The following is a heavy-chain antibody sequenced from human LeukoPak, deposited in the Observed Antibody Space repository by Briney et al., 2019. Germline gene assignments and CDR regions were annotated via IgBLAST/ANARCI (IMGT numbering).Heavy chain of an antibody. J-gene: IGHJ4*02. CDR1: GFTFSSYA. CDR3: AFYCSSTSCYPFDY. Sequence: GGSLRLSCAASGFTFSSYAMSWVRQAPGKGLEWVSAISGSGGSTYYADSVKGRFTISRDNSKNTLYLQMNSLRVEDTAVYYCAFYCSSTSCYPFDYWGQGTLVTVSS. CDR2: ISGSGGST. D-gene: IGHD2-2*01. V-gene: IGHV3-23*01.